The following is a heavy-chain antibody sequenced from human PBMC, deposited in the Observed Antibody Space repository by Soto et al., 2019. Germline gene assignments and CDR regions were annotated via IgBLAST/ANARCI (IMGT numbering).Heavy chain of an antibody. Sequence: PSETLSLTCTVSGGSISSYYWSWILQPPWKGLEWIGYIYYSGSTNYNPSLKSRVTISVDTSKNQFSLKLSSVTAADTAVYYCAGSSTMVRGVIAQYYFDYWGQGTLVTVSS. V-gene: IGHV4-59*01. CDR3: AGSSTMVRGVIAQYYFDY. CDR1: GGSISSYY. CDR2: IYYSGST. J-gene: IGHJ4*02. D-gene: IGHD3-10*01.